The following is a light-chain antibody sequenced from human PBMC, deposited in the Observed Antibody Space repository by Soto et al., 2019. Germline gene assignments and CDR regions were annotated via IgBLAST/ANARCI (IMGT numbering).Light chain of an antibody. CDR1: QSISSW. V-gene: IGKV1-5*03. J-gene: IGKJ1*01. CDR3: QQYNSYSLT. Sequence: DIQMTQSPSTLSASVGDRVTITCRASQSISSWLAWYQQKPGKAPKLLIYKASSLESGVPSRFSGSGSETEFTLTISSVQPDDFATYYCQQYNSYSLTFGQGTKVEIK. CDR2: KAS.